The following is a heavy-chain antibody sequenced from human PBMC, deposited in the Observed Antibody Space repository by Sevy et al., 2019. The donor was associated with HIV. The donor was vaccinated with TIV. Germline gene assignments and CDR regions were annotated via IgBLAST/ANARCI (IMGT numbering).Heavy chain of an antibody. Sequence: GGSLRLSCAASGFRFDRYSMNWVRQAPGKGLEWVSYISSGSSSINHADSVKDRFTISRDNAKKSLFLQMNSLRAEDTAVYYCARGPSIFGDVDGLNIWGQGTMVTVSS. D-gene: IGHD3-3*01. J-gene: IGHJ3*02. CDR1: GFRFDRYS. CDR3: ARGPSIFGDVDGLNI. CDR2: ISSGSSSI. V-gene: IGHV3-48*01.